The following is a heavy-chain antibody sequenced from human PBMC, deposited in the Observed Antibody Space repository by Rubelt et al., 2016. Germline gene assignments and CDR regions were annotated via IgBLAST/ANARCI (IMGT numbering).Heavy chain of an antibody. Sequence: QVQLQQWGAGLLKPSETLSLTCAVYGGSFSGYYWGWIRQPPGKGLEWIGSIYYRGSTYYNPSLKSRVTISVDTSKNQFSLKLSSVTAADTAVYYCARRNGYSSGWYSIRGAFDIWGQGTMVTVSS. CDR2: IYYRGST. J-gene: IGHJ3*02. V-gene: IGHV4-34*01. CDR1: GGSFSGYY. CDR3: ARRNGYSSGWYSIRGAFDI. D-gene: IGHD6-19*01.